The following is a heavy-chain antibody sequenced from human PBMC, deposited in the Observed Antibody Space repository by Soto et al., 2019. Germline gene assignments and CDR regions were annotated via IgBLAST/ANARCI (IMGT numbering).Heavy chain of an antibody. Sequence: VQLKESGPGLVKPSETLSLTCTVSGGSISSYYWSCIRQPPGKGLEWIGYIYYSGRTNYNPSLKSRVTISVDTSKNQFSLKLSSVTAADTAVYYCARGYCSSTICYIWDNWFDPWGQGTLVTVSS. CDR3: ARGYCSSTICYIWDNWFDP. V-gene: IGHV4-59*01. CDR2: IYYSGRT. J-gene: IGHJ5*02. D-gene: IGHD2-2*02. CDR1: GGSISSYY.